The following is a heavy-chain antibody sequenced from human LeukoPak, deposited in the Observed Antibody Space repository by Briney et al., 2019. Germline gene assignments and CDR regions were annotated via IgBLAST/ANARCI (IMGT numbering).Heavy chain of an antibody. CDR2: LSRGDSA. Sequence: GGSLRLSCAASGFGIGASFINWVRQAPGKGLEWVSLLSRGDSAFYADSVKGRFTISRDNSKNTLNSLRAEDTAVYYCAKTTARGGYYYYGLDVWGQGATVTVSS. V-gene: IGHV3-66*02. CDR3: AKTTARGGYYYYGLDV. J-gene: IGHJ6*02. D-gene: IGHD4-11*01. CDR1: GFGIGASF.